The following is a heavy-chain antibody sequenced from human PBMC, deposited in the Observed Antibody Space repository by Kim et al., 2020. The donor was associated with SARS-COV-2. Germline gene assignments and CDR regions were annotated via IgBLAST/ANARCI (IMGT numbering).Heavy chain of an antibody. CDR1: GFTFSSYA. V-gene: IGHV3-23*01. CDR2: ISDSGRST. J-gene: IGHJ5*02. D-gene: IGHD3-10*01. CDR3: AKDYGSGSLNWFDP. Sequence: GGSLRLSCAASGFTFSSYAMSWVRQAPGKGLEWVSAISDSGRSTYYAGSVKGRFTISRDNSKHTLYLQMNSLRAEDTAIYYCAKDYGSGSLNWFDPWGQGTLVTVSS.